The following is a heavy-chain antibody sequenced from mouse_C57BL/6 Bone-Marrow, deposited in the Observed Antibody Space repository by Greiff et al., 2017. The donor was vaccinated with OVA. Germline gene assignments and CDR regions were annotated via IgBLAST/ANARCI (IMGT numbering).Heavy chain of an antibody. J-gene: IGHJ4*01. D-gene: IGHD1-1*01. V-gene: IGHV1-74*01. CDR1: GYTFTSYW. Sequence: QVQLQQPGAELVKPGASVKVSCKASGYTFTSYWMHWVKQRPGQGLEWIGRIHPSDSDTNYNQKFKGKATLTVDKSSSTAYTQLSSLTSEDSAVYYCAIGGYYYYGSSYYAMDYWGQGTSVTVSS. CDR2: IHPSDSDT. CDR3: AIGGYYYYGSSYYAMDY.